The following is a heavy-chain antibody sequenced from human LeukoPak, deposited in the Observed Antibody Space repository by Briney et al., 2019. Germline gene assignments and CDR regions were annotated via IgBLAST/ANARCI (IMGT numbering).Heavy chain of an antibody. Sequence: GGSLRLSCAASGFTFSTFAMSCVRQAPGKGLEWVSTILGGGGRHTYYAGSVKGRFTISRDDLKETVYLQMHSLRAEDTALYYCAKSSPAAPFDYWGLGTLVAVSS. CDR3: AKSSPAAPFDY. CDR2: ILGGGGRHT. J-gene: IGHJ4*02. CDR1: GFTFSTFA. V-gene: IGHV3-23*01. D-gene: IGHD6-6*01.